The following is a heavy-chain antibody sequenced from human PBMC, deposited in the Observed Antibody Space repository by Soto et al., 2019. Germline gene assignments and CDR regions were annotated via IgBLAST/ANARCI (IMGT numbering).Heavy chain of an antibody. CDR2: IKSKTDGGTT. D-gene: IGHD4-17*01. J-gene: IGHJ4*02. CDR3: TTGNDNYGVGYYFDY. Sequence: EVQLVESGGGLVKPGGSLRLSCAASGFTFSNAWMNWVRQAPGKGLEWVGRIKSKTDGGTTDYAAPVKGRFTISRDDSKNTLYLQMNSLKPEDTAVYYCTTGNDNYGVGYYFDYWGQGTLVTVSS. CDR1: GFTFSNAW. V-gene: IGHV3-15*07.